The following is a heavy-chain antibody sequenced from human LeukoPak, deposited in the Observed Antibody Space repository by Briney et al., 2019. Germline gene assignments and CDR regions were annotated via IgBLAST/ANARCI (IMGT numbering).Heavy chain of an antibody. J-gene: IGHJ3*02. V-gene: IGHV3-23*01. Sequence: GGSLRLSCAASGFTFSSYAMSWVRQAPGKGLEWVSNISGSGGSTYYADSVKGRFTISRDNSKNTLYLQMNSLRAEDTALYYCAKHYGDYVGSFDIWGQGTMVTVSS. CDR3: AKHYGDYVGSFDI. D-gene: IGHD4-17*01. CDR2: ISGSGGST. CDR1: GFTFSSYA.